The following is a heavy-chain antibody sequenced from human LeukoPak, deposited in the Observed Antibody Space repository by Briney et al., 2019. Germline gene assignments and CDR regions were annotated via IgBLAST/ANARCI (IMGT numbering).Heavy chain of an antibody. D-gene: IGHD5-12*01. J-gene: IGHJ5*02. CDR2: IKQDGSEK. Sequence: GGSLRLSCAASGFTFSSYWMSWVRQAPGKGLEWVANIKQDGSEKYYVDSVKSRFTISRDNAKNSLYLQMNSLRAEDTAVYYCARGNIVATISWFDPWGQGTLVTVSS. CDR3: ARGNIVATISWFDP. V-gene: IGHV3-7*03. CDR1: GFTFSSYW.